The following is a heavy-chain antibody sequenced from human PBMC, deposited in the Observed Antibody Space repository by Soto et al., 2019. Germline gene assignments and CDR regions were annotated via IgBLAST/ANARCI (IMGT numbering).Heavy chain of an antibody. J-gene: IGHJ6*02. CDR1: GFTFSSYW. CDR2: INSDGSST. D-gene: IGHD2-21*02. CDR3: ARDQPTYCGGDCYSGYYYYGMDV. V-gene: IGHV3-74*01. Sequence: PGGSLRLSCAASGFTFSSYWMHWVRQAPGKGLVWVSRINSDGSSTSYADSVKGRFTISRDNAKNTLYLQMNSLRAEDTAVYYCARDQPTYCGGDCYSGYYYYGMDVWGQGTTVTVSS.